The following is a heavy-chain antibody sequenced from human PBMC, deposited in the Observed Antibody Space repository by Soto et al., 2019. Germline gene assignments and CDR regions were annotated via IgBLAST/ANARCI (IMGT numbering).Heavy chain of an antibody. CDR3: ARRKVVPAAIVKELYYYGMDV. J-gene: IGHJ6*02. V-gene: IGHV3-7*01. CDR1: GFTFSSYW. D-gene: IGHD2-2*01. CDR2: IKQDGSEK. Sequence: EVQLVESGGGLVQPGGSLRLSCAASGFTFSSYWMSWVRQAPGKGLEWVANIKQDGSEKYYVDSVKGRFTISRDNAKNSLYLQMNSLRAEDTAVYYCARRKVVPAAIVKELYYYGMDVWGQGTTVTVSS.